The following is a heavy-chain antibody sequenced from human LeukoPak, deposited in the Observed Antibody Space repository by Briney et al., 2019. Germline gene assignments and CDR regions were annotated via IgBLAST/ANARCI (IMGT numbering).Heavy chain of an antibody. J-gene: IGHJ4*02. D-gene: IGHD5-18*01. CDR1: GFTFSSYA. Sequence: GGSLRLSRAASGFTFSSYAMSWVRQAPGKGLEWVSAISGSGGSTYYADSVKGRFTISRDNSKNTLYLQMNSLRAEDTAVYYCAKDAWIQLWLRPYYFDYWGQGTLVTVSS. CDR2: ISGSGGST. CDR3: AKDAWIQLWLRPYYFDY. V-gene: IGHV3-23*01.